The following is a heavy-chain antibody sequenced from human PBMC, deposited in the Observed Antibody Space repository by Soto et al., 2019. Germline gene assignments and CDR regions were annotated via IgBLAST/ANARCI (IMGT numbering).Heavy chain of an antibody. D-gene: IGHD6-13*01. V-gene: IGHV1-3*01. Sequence: SVKVSCKASGYAFTMYCSHWVRQAPGQRLEWMGWINAANGDTKYSPKFQGRVTITRDTSASTAYMELSSLRSEDTAVYYCVRRHVSATGIDWFDPWGQGTLVTVSS. CDR3: VRRHVSATGIDWFDP. CDR2: INAANGDT. J-gene: IGHJ5*02. CDR1: GYAFTMYC.